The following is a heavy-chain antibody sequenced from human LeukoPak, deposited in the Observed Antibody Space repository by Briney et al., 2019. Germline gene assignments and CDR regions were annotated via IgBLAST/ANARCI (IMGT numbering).Heavy chain of an antibody. V-gene: IGHV4-30-4*01. CDR3: AREVRGVSFFDY. Sequence: SETLSLTCTVSGGSISSGDYYWSWIRQPPGKGLEWIGYIYYSGSTYYNPSLKSRLTISVDTSKNQFSLKLSSVTAADTAVYYCAREVRGVSFFDYWAREPWSPSPQ. D-gene: IGHD3-10*01. CDR2: IYYSGST. CDR1: GGSISSGDYY. J-gene: IGHJ4*02.